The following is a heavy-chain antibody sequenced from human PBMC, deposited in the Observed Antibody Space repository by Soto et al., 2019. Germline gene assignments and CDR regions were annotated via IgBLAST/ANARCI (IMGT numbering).Heavy chain of an antibody. Sequence: TGGSLRLSCAASGFTFSSYAMHWVRQAPGKGLEWVAVISYDGSNKYYADSVKGRFTISRDNSKNTLYLQMNSLRAEDTAVYYCARDRLLLWFGEPRNEVDYWGQGTLVTVSS. D-gene: IGHD3-10*01. CDR2: ISYDGSNK. J-gene: IGHJ4*02. V-gene: IGHV3-30-3*01. CDR3: ARDRLLLWFGEPRNEVDY. CDR1: GFTFSSYA.